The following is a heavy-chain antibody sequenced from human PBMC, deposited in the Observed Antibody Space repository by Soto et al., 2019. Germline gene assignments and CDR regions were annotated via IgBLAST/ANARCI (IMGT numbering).Heavy chain of an antibody. CDR3: ARGSYHSVWF. D-gene: IGHD6-19*01. Sequence: PSQTLSLTCAISGDSVSSNSAAWSWIRQSPSGGLEWLGRTYYRSKWYNDYAVSVKSRITINADSSKIQFSLQLNSVTPEDTAVYYCARGSYHSVWFWGPGRLLTVSS. V-gene: IGHV6-1*01. CDR2: TYYRSKWYN. CDR1: GDSVSSNSAA. J-gene: IGHJ4*02.